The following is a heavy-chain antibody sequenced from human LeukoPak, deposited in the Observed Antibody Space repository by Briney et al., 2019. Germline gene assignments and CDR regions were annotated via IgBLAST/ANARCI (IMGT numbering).Heavy chain of an antibody. D-gene: IGHD3-10*01. Sequence: SETLSLTCTVSGGSISGSYWSWIRQPPGKGLELIGFIYCSGNTNYNPSLKSRVTISADTSKNQFSLKLTSVTAADTAVYYCARFGAYYFDSWGQGTLVTVSS. J-gene: IGHJ4*02. V-gene: IGHV4-59*01. CDR1: GGSISGSY. CDR3: ARFGAYYFDS. CDR2: IYCSGNT.